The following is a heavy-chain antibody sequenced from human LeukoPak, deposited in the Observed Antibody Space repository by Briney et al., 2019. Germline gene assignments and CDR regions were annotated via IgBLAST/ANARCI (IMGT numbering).Heavy chain of an antibody. CDR1: DDSITMYY. CDR3: ARGRVSSSTWYSTYYYYFYMDV. Sequence: NPSETLSLTCSVSDDSITMYYWTWIRQPPGKGLEWIGYVDHTGSTNFNPSLNGRVSISRDTTNNLFSLRLRSATAADTAVYFCARGRVSSSTWYSTYYYYFYMDVWGKGTTVTVSS. V-gene: IGHV4-59*01. D-gene: IGHD1-1*01. CDR2: VDHTGST. J-gene: IGHJ6*03.